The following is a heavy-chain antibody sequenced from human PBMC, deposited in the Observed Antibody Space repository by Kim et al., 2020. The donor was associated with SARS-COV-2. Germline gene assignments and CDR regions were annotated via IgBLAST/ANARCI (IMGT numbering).Heavy chain of an antibody. CDR3: ARALIAVAGRYFDY. V-gene: IGHV4-39*01. Sequence: NPALKRRVTISVDTSKNQFSLKLSSVTAADTAVYYCARALIAVAGRYFDYWGQGTLVTVSS. J-gene: IGHJ4*02. D-gene: IGHD6-19*01.